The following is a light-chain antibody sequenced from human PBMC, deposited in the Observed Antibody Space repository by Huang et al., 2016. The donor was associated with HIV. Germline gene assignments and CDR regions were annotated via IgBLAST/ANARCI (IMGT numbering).Light chain of an antibody. J-gene: IGKJ2*01. V-gene: IGKV3-15*01. CDR2: GAS. CDR3: QQYNKWPYT. Sequence: EIVMTQSAATLSVSPGARATLSCKSSQSITSNLAWYQQKPGQAPRLLIYGASTRAMGIPARFSGSGSETEFTLTISSLQSEDFAVYYCQQYNKWPYTFGQGTKLGIK. CDR1: QSITSN.